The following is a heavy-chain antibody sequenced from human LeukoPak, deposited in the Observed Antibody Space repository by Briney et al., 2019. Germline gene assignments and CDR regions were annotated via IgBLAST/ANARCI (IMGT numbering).Heavy chain of an antibody. D-gene: IGHD2-2*01. CDR3: ARVGCSSTSCYLTYYYYYMDV. CDR2: INWNGGST. V-gene: IGHV3-20*04. J-gene: IGHJ6*03. CDR1: GFIFSTYA. Sequence: PGGSLRLSCATSGFIFSTYALSWVRQAPGKGLEWVSGINWNGGSTGYADSVKGRFTISRDNAKNSLFLQMNSLRAEDTALYYCARVGCSSTSCYLTYYYYYMDVWGKGTTVTVSS.